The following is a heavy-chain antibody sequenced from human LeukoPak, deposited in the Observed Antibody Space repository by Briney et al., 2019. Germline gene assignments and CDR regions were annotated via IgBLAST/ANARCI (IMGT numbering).Heavy chain of an antibody. CDR2: ISSSSSTI. CDR1: GFTFSSYS. J-gene: IGHJ4*02. CDR3: AREEYYDY. Sequence: GGSLRLSCAASGFTFSSYSMNWVRQAPGKGLEWVSYISSSSSTIYYADSVKGRFTISGDNAKNSLYLQMNSLRAEDTAVYYCAREEYYDYWGQGTLVTVSS. V-gene: IGHV3-48*04.